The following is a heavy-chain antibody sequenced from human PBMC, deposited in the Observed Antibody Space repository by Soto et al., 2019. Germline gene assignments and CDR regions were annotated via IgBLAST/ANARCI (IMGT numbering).Heavy chain of an antibody. CDR1: GGTFSSYA. J-gene: IGHJ6*02. CDR3: ARRGTAMVYGMDV. V-gene: IGHV1-69*13. D-gene: IGHD5-18*01. Sequence: ASVKVSCKASGGTFSSYAISWVRQAPGQGLEWMGGIIPIFGTANYAQKFQGRVTITADESTSTAYMELSSLRSEDTAVYYCARRGTAMVYGMDVWGQGTTVTVSS. CDR2: IIPIFGTA.